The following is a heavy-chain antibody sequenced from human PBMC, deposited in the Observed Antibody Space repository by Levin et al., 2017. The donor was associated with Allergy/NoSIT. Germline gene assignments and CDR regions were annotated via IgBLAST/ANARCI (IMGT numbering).Heavy chain of an antibody. D-gene: IGHD2-21*01. CDR2: IHYDGNT. V-gene: IGHV4-59*01. CDR1: CDSISSYY. J-gene: IGHJ2*01. Sequence: SQTLSLTCTVSCDSISSYYWSWIRQPPGRGLEWIGYIHYDGNTNYNPSLKSRITISLDTSKNEFSLKLRSVTAADTAVYYCAREYGGDWYFDLWGRGTLVTVSS. CDR3: AREYGGDWYFDL.